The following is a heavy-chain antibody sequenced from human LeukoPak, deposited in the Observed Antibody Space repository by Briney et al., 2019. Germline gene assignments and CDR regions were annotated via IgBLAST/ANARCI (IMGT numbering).Heavy chain of an antibody. V-gene: IGHV3-9*01. J-gene: IGHJ3*02. D-gene: IGHD3-22*01. CDR2: ISWNSGSI. Sequence: SGGSLRLSCAASGFTFDDYAMHWVRQAPGKGLEWVSGISWNSGSIGYADSVKGRFTISRDNAKNSLYLQMNSLRAEDTALYYCAKDFDYYYDSSVGAFDIWGQGTMVTVSS. CDR1: GFTFDDYA. CDR3: AKDFDYYYDSSVGAFDI.